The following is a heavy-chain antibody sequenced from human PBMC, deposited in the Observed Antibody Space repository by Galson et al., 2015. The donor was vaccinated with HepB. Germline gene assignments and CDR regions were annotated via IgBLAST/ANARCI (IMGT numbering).Heavy chain of an antibody. Sequence: SLRLSCAASGFTFSNAWMSWVRQAPGKGLEWVGRIKSKTDGGTTDYAAPVKGRFTISRDDSKNTLYLQMNSLKTEDTAVYYCTTDRIFNRHSGTDAFDIWGQGTMVTVSS. J-gene: IGHJ3*02. V-gene: IGHV3-15*01. CDR1: GFTFSNAW. CDR3: TTDRIFNRHSGTDAFDI. CDR2: IKSKTDGGTT. D-gene: IGHD3-10*01.